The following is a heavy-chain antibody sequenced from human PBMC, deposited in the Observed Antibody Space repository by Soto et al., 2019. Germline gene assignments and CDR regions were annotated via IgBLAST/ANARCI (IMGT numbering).Heavy chain of an antibody. Sequence: EVQLVESGGGLVQPGGSLRLSCAASGFTFSSFELNWVRQAPGKGLEWISYIDTRGSTIYYADSVKGRFTISRDNGKNSLYLQMNSLRAEDTAVYYCARDGTANFWSGHYTSFDYWGQGTLVTVSS. CDR3: ARDGTANFWSGHYTSFDY. CDR1: GFTFSSFE. V-gene: IGHV3-48*03. CDR2: IDTRGSTI. D-gene: IGHD3-3*01. J-gene: IGHJ4*02.